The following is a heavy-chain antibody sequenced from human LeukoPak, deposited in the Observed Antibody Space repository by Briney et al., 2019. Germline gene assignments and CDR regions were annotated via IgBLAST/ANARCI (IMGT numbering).Heavy chain of an antibody. V-gene: IGHV3-23*01. CDR1: GFTFSSYA. CDR2: ISGSGGTT. CDR3: AKDSRLWFGENFDY. D-gene: IGHD3-10*01. Sequence: GGSLRLSCAVSGFTFSSYAMSWVRQAPGKGLGWVSTISGSGGTTYYADSVKGRFTISRDNSKNTLYLQMNSLRAEDTAVYYCAKDSRLWFGENFDYWGQGTLVTVSS. J-gene: IGHJ4*02.